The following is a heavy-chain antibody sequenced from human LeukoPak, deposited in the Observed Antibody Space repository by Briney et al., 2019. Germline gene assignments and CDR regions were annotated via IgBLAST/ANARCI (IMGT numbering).Heavy chain of an antibody. CDR3: ARAGDGHYYGMDV. CDR1: GFTFTSSA. J-gene: IGHJ6*02. CDR2: INGDGSNT. Sequence: GGSLRLSCGASGFTFTSSAMSWVRQAPGKGLEWVSAINGDGSNTYYAESVKGRFTISRDNSKNTLYLQMNSLRAEDTAVYYCARAGDGHYYGMDVWGQGTTVTVSS. D-gene: IGHD3-10*01. V-gene: IGHV3-23*01.